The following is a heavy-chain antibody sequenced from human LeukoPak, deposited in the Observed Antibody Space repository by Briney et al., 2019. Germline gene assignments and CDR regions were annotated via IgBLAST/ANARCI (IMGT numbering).Heavy chain of an antibody. V-gene: IGHV3-30*01. CDR2: ISYDGSNK. CDR3: ARAILTGFFDY. CDR1: GFTFSSYA. Sequence: PGGSLRLSCAASGFTFSSYAMHWVRQAPGKGLEWVAVISYDGSNKYYADSVKGRFTISRDNSKNTLYLQMNSLRAEDTAVYYCARAILTGFFDYWGQGTLVTVSS. J-gene: IGHJ4*02. D-gene: IGHD3-9*01.